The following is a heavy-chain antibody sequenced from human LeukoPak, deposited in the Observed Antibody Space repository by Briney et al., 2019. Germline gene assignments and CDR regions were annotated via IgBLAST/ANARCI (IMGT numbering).Heavy chain of an antibody. CDR3: ARDRLTVITMVRGVIGGFDP. D-gene: IGHD3-10*01. J-gene: IGHJ5*02. CDR1: GYTFTSYG. CDR2: ISAYNGNT. Sequence: GASVKVSCKASGYTFTSYGISWVRQAPGQGLEWMGWISAYNGNTNYAQKLQGRVTMTTDTSTSTAYMELRSLRSDDTAVYYCARDRLTVITMVRGVIGGFDPWGQGTLVTVSS. V-gene: IGHV1-18*01.